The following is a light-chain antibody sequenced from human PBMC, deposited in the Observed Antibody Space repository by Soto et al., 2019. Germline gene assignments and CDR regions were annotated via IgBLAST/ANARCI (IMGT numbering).Light chain of an antibody. J-gene: IGKJ5*01. Sequence: EIVLTQSPATLSLSPGERATLSCWASQSVSNYFVWYQQKPGQAPRLLIYDASKRATGIPARFSGSRSGTDFTLTISSLEPEDFAVYYCQHRMNWPLTFGQGTRLEIK. CDR3: QHRMNWPLT. CDR1: QSVSNY. V-gene: IGKV3-11*01. CDR2: DAS.